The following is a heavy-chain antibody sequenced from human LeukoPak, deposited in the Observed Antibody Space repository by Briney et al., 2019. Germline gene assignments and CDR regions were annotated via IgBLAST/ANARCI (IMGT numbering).Heavy chain of an antibody. V-gene: IGHV4-38-2*02. J-gene: IGHJ4*02. CDR3: VRGTGYPYYFDY. CDR1: GYSISSDYY. CDR2: FYHSGST. Sequence: PSETLSLTCSVSGYSISSDYYWGWIRQPPGKGLEWIGIFYHSGSTYYNPSLKGRVTISGDTSKNQFSLKVTSVTAADTAVYYCVRGTGYPYYFDYWGQGTLVTVSS. D-gene: IGHD3-9*01.